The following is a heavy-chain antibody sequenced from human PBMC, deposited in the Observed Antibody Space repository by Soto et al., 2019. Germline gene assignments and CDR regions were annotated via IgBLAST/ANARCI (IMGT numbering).Heavy chain of an antibody. V-gene: IGHV3-23*01. CDR1: GFTFSSYA. D-gene: IGHD4-17*01. J-gene: IGHJ4*02. Sequence: EVQLLESGGGLVQPGGSLRLSCAASGFTFSSYAMSWVRQAPGKGLEWVSIITSDGRTYYADSVKGRFTIYRDNSKNTGYWKMNRPRTEDTAVDHCATDYCSVTTDPSSVVLFDYWGQGALVTASS. CDR2: IITSDGRT. CDR3: ATDYCSVTTDPSSVVLFDY.